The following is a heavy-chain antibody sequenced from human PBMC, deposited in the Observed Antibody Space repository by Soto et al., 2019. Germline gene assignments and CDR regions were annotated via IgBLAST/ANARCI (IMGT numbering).Heavy chain of an antibody. CDR1: GFTFSSYS. CDR3: ARDKVAASPTVIFYYGMDV. J-gene: IGHJ6*02. V-gene: IGHV3-21*01. CDR2: ISSSSSYI. D-gene: IGHD2-15*01. Sequence: PGGSLRLSCAASGFTFSSYSMNWVRQAPGKGLEWVSSISSSSSYIYYADSVKGRFTISRDNAKNSLYLQMNSLRAEDTAVYYCARDKVAASPTVIFYYGMDVWGQGTTVTVSS.